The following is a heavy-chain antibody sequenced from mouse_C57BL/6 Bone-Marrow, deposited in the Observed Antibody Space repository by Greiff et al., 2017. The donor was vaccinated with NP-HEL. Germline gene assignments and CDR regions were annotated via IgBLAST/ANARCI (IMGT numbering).Heavy chain of an antibody. CDR1: GFSLTSYG. D-gene: IGHD2-1*01. V-gene: IGHV2-5*01. CDR3: AKVGIDGKKGYFDV. Sequence: VQLQQSGPGLVQPSQSLSITCTVSGFSLTSYGVHWVRQSPGKGLEWLGVIWRGGSTDYNAAFMSRLSITKDNSKSQVFFKMNSLQADDTAIYYCAKVGIDGKKGYFDVWGTGTTVTVSS. J-gene: IGHJ1*03. CDR2: IWRGGST.